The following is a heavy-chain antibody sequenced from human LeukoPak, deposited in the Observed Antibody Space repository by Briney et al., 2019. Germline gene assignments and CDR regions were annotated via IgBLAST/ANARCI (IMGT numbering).Heavy chain of an antibody. J-gene: IGHJ2*01. CDR3: ARDVSDDSSGYYYDWYFDL. V-gene: IGHV3-23*01. Sequence: PGGSLRLSCAASGFAFSSYAVSWVRQAPGKGLEWVSGISGSGGSTYYADSVKGRFTISRDNAKNSLYLQMNSLRAEDTAVYYCARDVSDDSSGYYYDWYFDLWGGGTLDSVSS. D-gene: IGHD3-22*01. CDR1: GFAFSSYA. CDR2: ISGSGGST.